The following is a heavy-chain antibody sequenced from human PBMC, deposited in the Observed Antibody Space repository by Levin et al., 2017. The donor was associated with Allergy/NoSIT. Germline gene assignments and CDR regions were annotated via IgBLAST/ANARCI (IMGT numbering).Heavy chain of an antibody. D-gene: IGHD4-17*01. Sequence: SETLSLTCAVSGGSFGGYYWSWLRQPPGKGPEWIGEISHRGSTTYNPSLKSRVSISVDTSRNQFSVTLNSVTAADTAVYYCAVFSLRYGTFEIWGRGTMVTVSS. CDR1: GGSFGGYY. J-gene: IGHJ3*02. CDR2: ISHRGST. V-gene: IGHV4-34*01. CDR3: AVFSLRYGTFEI.